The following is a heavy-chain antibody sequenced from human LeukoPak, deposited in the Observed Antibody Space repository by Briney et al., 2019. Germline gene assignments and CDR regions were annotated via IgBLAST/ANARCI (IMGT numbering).Heavy chain of an antibody. CDR3: AKDPEAAAGTVPDY. J-gene: IGHJ4*02. V-gene: IGHV3-21*01. D-gene: IGHD6-13*01. CDR1: GFTFTSYS. Sequence: GGSLRLSCAASGFTFTSYSMSWVRQAPGKGLEWVSFINSIGSRIYYADSVKGRFTISRDNAKNSLYLQMNSLRGEDTAVYYCAKDPEAAAGTVPDYWGQGTLVTVSS. CDR2: INSIGSRI.